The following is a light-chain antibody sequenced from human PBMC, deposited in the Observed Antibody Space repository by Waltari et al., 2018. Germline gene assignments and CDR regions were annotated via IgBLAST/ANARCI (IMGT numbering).Light chain of an antibody. CDR2: NTY. Sequence: QSVLTQPPSVSATPGPKVTISCSASRSNIGNEHVFWYQQVPGTAPKLLIYNTYQRPSGIPDRFSGSKSGTSATLDITGLQTTDEAHYYCGTWDTSLTAHVFGTGTEVTVL. CDR1: RSNIGNEH. J-gene: IGLJ1*01. CDR3: GTWDTSLTAHV. V-gene: IGLV1-51*01.